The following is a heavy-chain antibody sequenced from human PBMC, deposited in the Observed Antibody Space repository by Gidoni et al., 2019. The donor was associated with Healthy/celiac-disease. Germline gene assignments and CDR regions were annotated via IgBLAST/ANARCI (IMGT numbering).Heavy chain of an antibody. CDR1: GFTFDDYA. CDR2: ISGDGGST. D-gene: IGHD4-17*01. Sequence: EVQLVESGGGVVQPGGSLRLSCAASGFTFDDYAMHWVRQAPGKGLEWVSLISGDGGSTYYADSVKGRFTISRDNSKNSLYLQMNSLRTEDTALYYCAKDIMVGSVTTGPQQPHNAFDIWGQGTMVTVSS. J-gene: IGHJ3*02. CDR3: AKDIMVGSVTTGPQQPHNAFDI. V-gene: IGHV3-43*02.